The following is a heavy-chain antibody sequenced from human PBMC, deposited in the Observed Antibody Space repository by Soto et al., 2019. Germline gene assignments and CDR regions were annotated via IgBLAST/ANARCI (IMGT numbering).Heavy chain of an antibody. J-gene: IGHJ4*02. Sequence: VQLVESGGGLVQPGGSLRLSCAGSGFTFSDYYIDWVRQAPGKGLEWVGRSRDKGNSYSTDYAASVKGRFTVSPDASKNSLYLQMNSLKTEDTALYYCTRSITGTTSSDYWGQGTLVTVSS. CDR1: GFTFSDYY. CDR3: TRSITGTTSSDY. V-gene: IGHV3-72*01. CDR2: SRDKGNSYST. D-gene: IGHD1-7*01.